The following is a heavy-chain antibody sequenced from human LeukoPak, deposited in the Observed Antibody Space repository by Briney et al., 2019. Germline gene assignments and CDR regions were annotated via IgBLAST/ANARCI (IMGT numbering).Heavy chain of an antibody. CDR2: IYYSGST. CDR3: ARHGDSLYWYFDL. J-gene: IGHJ2*01. Sequence: SETLSLTCTVSGGSISGYYWSWIRQSPGKGLEWIGYIYYSGSTNYNPSLKSRLTISVDTSKNHFSLKLSSVTAADTAVYYCARHGDSLYWYFDLWGRGTLVTVSS. CDR1: GGSISGYY. V-gene: IGHV4-59*08. D-gene: IGHD4-17*01.